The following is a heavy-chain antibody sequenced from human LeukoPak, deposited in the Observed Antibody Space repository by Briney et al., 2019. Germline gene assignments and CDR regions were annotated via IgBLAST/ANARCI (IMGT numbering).Heavy chain of an antibody. Sequence: PGRSLRLSCAASGFTFSSYGMHWVRQAPGKGLERVAALLYDGNTKHYADSVKGRFTISRDISKNTFYLQMNSLTAEDTAVYYCARDHRPEIQYYYMDVWGKGTTVAVSS. J-gene: IGHJ6*03. CDR3: ARDHRPEIQYYYMDV. CDR1: GFTFSSYG. V-gene: IGHV3-33*01. CDR2: LLYDGNTK. D-gene: IGHD1-14*01.